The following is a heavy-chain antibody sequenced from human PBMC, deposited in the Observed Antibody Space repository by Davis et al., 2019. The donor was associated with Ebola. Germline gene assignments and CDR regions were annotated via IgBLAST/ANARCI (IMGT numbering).Heavy chain of an antibody. J-gene: IGHJ6*02. Sequence: GESLKIPCVAPEFPFPTYSMSWVRQAPGKALEWVSSISSDSDYIYYADSAKGRFTITRDNAKNSLFLQMDSLRAEDTAVYYCARDRPLDFFFGDYYGMDVWGQGTTVTVSS. CDR1: EFPFPTYS. D-gene: IGHD3-16*01. CDR3: ARDRPLDFFFGDYYGMDV. CDR2: ISSDSDYI. V-gene: IGHV3-21*01.